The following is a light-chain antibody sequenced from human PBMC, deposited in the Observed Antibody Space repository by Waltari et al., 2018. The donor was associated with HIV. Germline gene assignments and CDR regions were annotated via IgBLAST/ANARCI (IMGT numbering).Light chain of an antibody. CDR3: CAYAGSTTYVM. CDR1: SSDVGGYNL. J-gene: IGLJ3*02. V-gene: IGLV2-23*02. CDR2: EVS. Sequence: QSALTQPASVSGSPGQSITISCTGTSSDVGGYNLVSWYQQHPGKAPKLMIYEVSKRPSGVSNRLAGCNSGNTASLTNSGLQAEAEADYYCCAYAGSTTYVMFGGGTKLTVL.